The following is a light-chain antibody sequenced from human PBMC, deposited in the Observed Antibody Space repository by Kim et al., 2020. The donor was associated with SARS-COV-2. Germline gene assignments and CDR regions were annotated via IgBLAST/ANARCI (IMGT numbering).Light chain of an antibody. CDR1: SSNVGLHF. Sequence: GQRVTISCSGSSSNVGLHFVNWYQQLPGTAPKVFIYNDNQRPSGVPDRFSGSRSGTSASLAISGLQSGDEADYYCATWDVSLNGWVFGGGTKLTVL. CDR3: ATWDVSLNGWV. CDR2: NDN. V-gene: IGLV1-44*01. J-gene: IGLJ3*02.